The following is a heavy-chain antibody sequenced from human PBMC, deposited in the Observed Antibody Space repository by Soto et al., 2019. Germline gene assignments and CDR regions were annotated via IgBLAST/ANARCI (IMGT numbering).Heavy chain of an antibody. J-gene: IGHJ4*02. V-gene: IGHV4-30-2*01. Sequence: SETLSLTCAVSGGSISSGGYSWSWIRQPPGKGLEWIGYIYHSGSTYYNPSLKSRVTISVDRSKNQFSLKLSSVTAADTAVYYCARGDSGYDPLDYWGQGTLVTVS. D-gene: IGHD5-12*01. CDR1: GGSISSGGYS. CDR3: ARGDSGYDPLDY. CDR2: IYHSGST.